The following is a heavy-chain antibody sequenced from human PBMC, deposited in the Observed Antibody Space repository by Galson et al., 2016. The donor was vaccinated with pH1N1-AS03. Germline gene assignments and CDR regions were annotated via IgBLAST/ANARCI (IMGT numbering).Heavy chain of an antibody. Sequence: SVKVSCKASGDSFSSYAFTWVRLAPGQGLEWMGGIITIFGKPQYAQKFQGRVTITADESTTTVYMDLSSLISDHTAIYYCARDGPGIVRSNAHWGQATLVTVSS. CDR1: GDSFSSYA. D-gene: IGHD1-14*01. J-gene: IGHJ1*01. V-gene: IGHV1-69*13. CDR2: IITIFGKP. CDR3: ARDGPGIVRSNAH.